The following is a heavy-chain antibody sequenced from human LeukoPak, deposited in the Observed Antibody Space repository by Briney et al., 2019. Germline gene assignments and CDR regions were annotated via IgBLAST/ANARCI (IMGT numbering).Heavy chain of an antibody. J-gene: IGHJ4*02. CDR3: ARLPYYYDSSGYYYFSFDY. V-gene: IGHV4-59*12. D-gene: IGHD3-22*01. CDR2: IHYSESA. Sequence: KPSETLSLTCTVSGGSISSYYWSWIRQPPGKGLEWIGYIHYSESANYNPSLESRVAISLDTSKNQFSLRLSSVTAADTAVYYCARLPYYYDSSGYYYFSFDYWGQGTLVTVSS. CDR1: GGSISSYY.